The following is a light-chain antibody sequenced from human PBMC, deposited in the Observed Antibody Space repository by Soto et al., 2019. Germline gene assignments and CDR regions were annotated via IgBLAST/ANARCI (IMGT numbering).Light chain of an antibody. Sequence: ELVMTQSPATLSVSPGQSATLSCRASQSISNNLAWYQQKPGQAPRLLIYGAYTRATGIPVRFSGSGSGTDFTLTISRLEPEDVAVYYCQHYSRTLPWTFGQGTKVDIK. V-gene: IGKV3-15*01. J-gene: IGKJ1*01. CDR1: QSISNN. CDR2: GAY. CDR3: QHYSRTLPWT.